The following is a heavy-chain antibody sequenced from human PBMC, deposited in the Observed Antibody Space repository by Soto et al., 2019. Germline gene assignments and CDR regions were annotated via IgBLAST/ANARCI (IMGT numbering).Heavy chain of an antibody. CDR3: AKDRPGSSSWYVGSLDY. D-gene: IGHD6-13*01. CDR2: ISGSGGST. CDR1: GFTFSSYA. Sequence: GGSLRLSCAASGFTFSSYAMSWVRQAPGKGLEWVSAISGSGGSTYYADSVKGPFTISRDNSKNTLYLQMNSLRAEDTAVYYCAKDRPGSSSWYVGSLDYWGQGTLVTVSS. V-gene: IGHV3-23*01. J-gene: IGHJ4*02.